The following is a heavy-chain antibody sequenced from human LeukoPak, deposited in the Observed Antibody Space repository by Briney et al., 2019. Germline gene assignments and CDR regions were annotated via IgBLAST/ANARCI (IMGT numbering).Heavy chain of an antibody. J-gene: IGHJ6*02. D-gene: IGHD3-22*01. CDR1: GFTFRSYS. Sequence: GGSLRLSCAASGFTFRSYSMNWVRQAPGMGLEWVSAIDPSSTYIYYADSVKGRFTISRDNAENSLYLQMNSLRVEDTAVYYCAKDVRSVVVITTVHYYGMDVWGQGTTVTVSS. CDR2: IDPSSTYI. V-gene: IGHV3-21*01. CDR3: AKDVRSVVVITTVHYYGMDV.